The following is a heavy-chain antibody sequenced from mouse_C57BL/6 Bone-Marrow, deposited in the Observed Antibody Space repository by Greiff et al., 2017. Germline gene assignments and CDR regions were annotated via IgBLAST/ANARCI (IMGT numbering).Heavy chain of an antibody. V-gene: IGHV1-4*01. CDR1: GYTFTSYT. D-gene: IGHD1-1*01. J-gene: IGHJ2*01. Sequence: QVHVKQSGAELARPGASVKMSCKASGYTFTSYTMHWVKQRPGQGLEWIGYINPSSGYTKYNQKFKDKATLTADKSSSTAYMQLSSLTSEDSAVYYCARRNYGGYRGQGTTLTVST. CDR3: ARRNYGGY. CDR2: INPSSGYT.